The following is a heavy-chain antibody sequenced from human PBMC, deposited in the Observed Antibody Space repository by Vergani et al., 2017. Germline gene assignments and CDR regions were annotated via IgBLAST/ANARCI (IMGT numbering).Heavy chain of an antibody. CDR1: GGTFSSYA. Sequence: QVQLVQSGAEVKKPGSSVKVSCKASGGTFSSYAISWVRQAPGQGLEWMGGIIPIFGTANYAQKFQGRVTITAYEATSTAYMELSSLRSEDTAVYYCARVRTEVGVWDSSGYDGLGYWGQGTLVTVSS. CDR2: IIPIFGTA. J-gene: IGHJ4*02. V-gene: IGHV1-69*01. CDR3: ARVRTEVGVWDSSGYDGLGY. D-gene: IGHD3-22*01.